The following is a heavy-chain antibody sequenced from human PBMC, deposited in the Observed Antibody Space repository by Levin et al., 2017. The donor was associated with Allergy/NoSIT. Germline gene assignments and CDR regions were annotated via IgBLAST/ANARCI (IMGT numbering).Heavy chain of an antibody. D-gene: IGHD2-2*01. CDR3: ARAVRNQLVSDV. CDR2: MNPNSGNT. J-gene: IGHJ6*02. Sequence: ASVKVSCKASGYTFSTYDITWVRQATGQGLEWVGWMNPNSGNTGYAQRFQGRVTMTRNTSISTAYMELSSLTSEDTAVYYCARAVRNQLVSDVWGQGTTVSVSS. CDR1: GYTFSTYD. V-gene: IGHV1-8*01.